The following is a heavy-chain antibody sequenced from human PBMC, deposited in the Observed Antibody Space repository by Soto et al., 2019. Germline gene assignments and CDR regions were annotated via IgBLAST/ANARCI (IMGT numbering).Heavy chain of an antibody. Sequence: GGSLRLSCAASGFTFSSYWMSWVRQAPGKGLEWVANIKQDGSEKYYVDSVKGRFTISRDNAKNSLYLQMNSLRAEDTAVYYCARDGRMEQQLVRGDYWGQGTLVTVSS. CDR2: IKQDGSEK. D-gene: IGHD6-13*01. V-gene: IGHV3-7*01. CDR3: ARDGRMEQQLVRGDY. J-gene: IGHJ4*02. CDR1: GFTFSSYW.